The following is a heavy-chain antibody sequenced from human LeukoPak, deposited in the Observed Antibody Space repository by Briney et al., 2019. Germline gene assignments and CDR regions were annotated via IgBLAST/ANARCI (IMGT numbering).Heavy chain of an antibody. Sequence: SETLSLTCAVYGGSFSGYYWSWIRQPPGKGLEWIGESNHSGSTNYNPSLKSRVTISVDTSKNQFSLKLSSVTAADTAVYYCARGIKQWLVRNAFDIWGQGTMVTVSS. V-gene: IGHV4-34*01. J-gene: IGHJ3*02. D-gene: IGHD6-19*01. CDR1: GGSFSGYY. CDR2: SNHSGST. CDR3: ARGIKQWLVRNAFDI.